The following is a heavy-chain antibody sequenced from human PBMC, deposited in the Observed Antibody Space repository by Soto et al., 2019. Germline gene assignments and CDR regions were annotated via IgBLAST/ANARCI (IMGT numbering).Heavy chain of an antibody. CDR2: IDPSDSYV. CDR3: AINSTGYEDS. Sequence: GESLKISCQGSGYNFTNYWIIWVRQVPGKGLEWMGMIDPSDSYVNYNPSFQGHVTFSADKSVSSVYLQWTSLRASDTAMYYCAINSTGYEDSWGQGTLVTVSS. J-gene: IGHJ4*02. CDR1: GYNFTNYW. V-gene: IGHV5-10-1*01. D-gene: IGHD5-12*01.